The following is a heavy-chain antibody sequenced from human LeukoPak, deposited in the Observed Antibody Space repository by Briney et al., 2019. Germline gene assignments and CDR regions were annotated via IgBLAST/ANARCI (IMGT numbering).Heavy chain of an antibody. CDR3: ARDVYDFWSGYFNHFDY. CDR2: VDHGGSGT. J-gene: IGHJ4*02. V-gene: IGHV3-74*01. D-gene: IGHD3-3*01. Sequence: GGFLRLSCATSGFTFTSYWMHWVRQVAGKGLVWLARVDHGGSGTNYADSVKGRFTISRDNAKNSLYLQMNSLRAEDTAVYYCARDVYDFWSGYFNHFDYWGQGTLVTVSS. CDR1: GFTFTSYW.